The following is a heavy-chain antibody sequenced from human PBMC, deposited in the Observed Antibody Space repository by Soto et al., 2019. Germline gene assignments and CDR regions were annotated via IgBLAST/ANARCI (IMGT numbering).Heavy chain of an antibody. Sequence: GASVKVSCKASGGTFSRYTISWVRQAPGQGLEWMGGITPMFGTANYAQKFLGRVTIAADESTSTAYMELSSLRSEDTAVYYCARQFDYESSGYYYAYWGQGTVVTVSS. CDR3: ARQFDYESSGYYYAY. V-gene: IGHV1-69*13. D-gene: IGHD3-22*01. J-gene: IGHJ4*02. CDR2: ITPMFGTA. CDR1: GGTFSRYT.